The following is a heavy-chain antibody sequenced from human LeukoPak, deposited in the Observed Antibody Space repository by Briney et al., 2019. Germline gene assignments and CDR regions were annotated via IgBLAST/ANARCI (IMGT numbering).Heavy chain of an antibody. CDR1: GFTFSSYA. CDR3: AKDSQYYYDSSGYYYGSYYFDY. J-gene: IGHJ4*02. CDR2: ISGSGGST. V-gene: IGHV3-23*01. Sequence: GGSLRLSCAASGFTFSSYAMSWVRQAPGKGLEWVSAISGSGGSTYYADSVEGRFTISRDNSKNTLYLQMNSLRAEDTAVYYCAKDSQYYYDSSGYYYGSYYFDYWGQGTLVTVSS. D-gene: IGHD3-22*01.